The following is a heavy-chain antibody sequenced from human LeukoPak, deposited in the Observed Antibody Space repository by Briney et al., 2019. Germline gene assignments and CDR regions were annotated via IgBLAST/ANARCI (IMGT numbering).Heavy chain of an antibody. CDR3: ARDQWLADPVYYFDY. CDR1: GFTFSSYG. J-gene: IGHJ4*02. CDR2: ISYDGSNK. Sequence: GGSLRLSCAASGFTFSSYGMHWVRQAPGKGLEWVAVISYDGSNKYYADSVKGRFTISRDNSKNTLYLQMNSLRAEDTAVYYCARDQWLADPVYYFDYWGQGTLVTVSS. D-gene: IGHD6-19*01. V-gene: IGHV3-30*03.